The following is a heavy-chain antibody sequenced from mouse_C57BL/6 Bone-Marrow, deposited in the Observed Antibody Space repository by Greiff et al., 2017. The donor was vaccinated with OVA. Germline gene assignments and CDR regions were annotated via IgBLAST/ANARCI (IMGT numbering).Heavy chain of an antibody. CDR2: IRNKANGYTT. CDR3: ARSTPITTFDY. CDR1: GFTFTDYY. Sequence: EVMLVESGGGLVQPGGSLSLSCAASGFTFTDYYMSWVRQPPGKALEWLGFIRNKANGYTTEYSASVKGRFTISRDNSQSILYLQMNALRAEDSATYYCARSTPITTFDYWGQGTTLTVSS. D-gene: IGHD1-1*01. V-gene: IGHV7-3*01. J-gene: IGHJ2*01.